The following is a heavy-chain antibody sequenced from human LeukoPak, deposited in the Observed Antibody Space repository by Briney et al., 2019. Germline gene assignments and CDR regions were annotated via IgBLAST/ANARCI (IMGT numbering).Heavy chain of an antibody. CDR1: GFTFSGYS. J-gene: IGHJ4*02. V-gene: IGHV3-21*01. CDR3: AREVSEGFDF. Sequence: GGSLRLPCTASGFTFSGYSMNWIRQAPGKGLEWVSSFGTRSTSIYHAGSVKGRFAISRDNAKNSLYLQMNSLRAEDTALYYCAREVSEGFDFWGQGTLVTVSS. CDR2: FGTRSTSI. D-gene: IGHD3-22*01.